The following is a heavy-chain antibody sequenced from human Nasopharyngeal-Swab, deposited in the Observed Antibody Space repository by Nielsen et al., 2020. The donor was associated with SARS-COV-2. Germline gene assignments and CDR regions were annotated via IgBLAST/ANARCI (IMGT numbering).Heavy chain of an antibody. CDR3: ATSYYYGSGSYYTFSYYYGMDV. D-gene: IGHD3-10*01. Sequence: VRQMPGKGLEWMGRIDPSDSYTNYSPSFQGHVTISADKSTSTAYLQWSSLKASDTAMYYCATSYYYGSGSYYTFSYYYGMDVWGQGTTVTVSS. J-gene: IGHJ6*02. CDR2: IDPSDSYT. V-gene: IGHV5-10-1*01.